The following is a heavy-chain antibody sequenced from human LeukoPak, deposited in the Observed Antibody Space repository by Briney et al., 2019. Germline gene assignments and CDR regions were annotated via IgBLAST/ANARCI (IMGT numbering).Heavy chain of an antibody. CDR1: GGSISSGGYY. J-gene: IGHJ4*02. V-gene: IGHV4-31*03. CDR3: ARNSFYGSGSYVYFDY. CDR2: IYYSGST. Sequence: SETLSLTCTVSGGSISSGGYYWSWIRQHPGKGLEWIGYIYYSGSTYYNPSLKSRVTISVDTSKNQFSLKLSSVTAADTAVYYCARNSFYGSGSYVYFDYWGQGTLVTVSS. D-gene: IGHD3-10*01.